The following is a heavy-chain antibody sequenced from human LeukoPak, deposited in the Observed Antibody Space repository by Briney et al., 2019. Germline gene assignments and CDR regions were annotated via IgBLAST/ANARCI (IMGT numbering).Heavy chain of an antibody. J-gene: IGHJ5*02. CDR1: GFTFSSYG. CDR3: ARDYYGSDFNENWFDP. CDR2: IWYDGSNK. V-gene: IGHV3-33*01. Sequence: GGSLRLSCAASGFTFSSYGMHWVRQAPGKGLEWVAVIWYDGSNKYYADSVKGRFTISRDNSKNTLYLQMNSLRAEDTAVYYSARDYYGSDFNENWFDPWGQGTLVTVSS. D-gene: IGHD3-10*01.